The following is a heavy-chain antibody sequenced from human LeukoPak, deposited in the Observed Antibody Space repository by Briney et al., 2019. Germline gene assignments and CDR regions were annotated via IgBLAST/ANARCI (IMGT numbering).Heavy chain of an antibody. D-gene: IGHD6-19*01. Sequence: TGGSLRLSCAASGFTFSSYSMNWVRQAPGKGLEWVGRIKSKTDGGTTDYAAPVKGRFTISRDDSKNTLYLQMNSLKTEDTAVYYCTASIAVPPNLWDYWGQGTLVTVSS. V-gene: IGHV3-15*01. CDR2: IKSKTDGGTT. CDR3: TASIAVPPNLWDY. J-gene: IGHJ4*02. CDR1: GFTFSSYS.